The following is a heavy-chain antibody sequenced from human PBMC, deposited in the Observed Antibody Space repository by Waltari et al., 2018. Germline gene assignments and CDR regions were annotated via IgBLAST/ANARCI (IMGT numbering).Heavy chain of an antibody. CDR2: IYPGDSDA. D-gene: IGHD5-12*01. CDR1: GYSFTTYW. Sequence: EVQLVQSGAEVKKPGESLKISCQGSGYSFTTYWIGWVRQMPGKGLELIGIIYPGDSDAKYMPSFQGQVTISADKSINTAYLQWSSLKASDTAMYYCARDVARDAFDMWGQGTRVTVSS. J-gene: IGHJ3*02. CDR3: ARDVARDAFDM. V-gene: IGHV5-51*03.